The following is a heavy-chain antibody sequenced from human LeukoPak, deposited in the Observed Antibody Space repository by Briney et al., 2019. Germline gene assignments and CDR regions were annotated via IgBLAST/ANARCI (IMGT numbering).Heavy chain of an antibody. J-gene: IGHJ6*02. Sequence: SQTLSLTCTVSGGSISSGDYYWNWIRQPPGKGLEWIGYIYYSGNTNYNPSLKSRVTISVDTSKNQFSLSLSSVTAADTAVYYCARITFVVEGYGMDVWGQGTTDTVSS. CDR1: GGSISSGDYY. CDR2: IYYSGNT. D-gene: IGHD2-21*01. V-gene: IGHV4-30-4*01. CDR3: ARITFVVEGYGMDV.